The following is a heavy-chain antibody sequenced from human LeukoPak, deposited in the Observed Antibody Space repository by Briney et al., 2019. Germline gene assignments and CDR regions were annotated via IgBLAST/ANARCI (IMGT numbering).Heavy chain of an antibody. CDR3: ARDCSSTSCYFPNYYYMDV. V-gene: IGHV1-69*04. J-gene: IGHJ6*03. CDR1: GGTFSSYT. Sequence: GASVKVSCKASGGTFSSYTISWVRQAPGQGLEWMGRNIPILGIANYAQKFQGRVTITADKSTSTAYMELSSLRSEDTAVYYCARDCSSTSCYFPNYYYMDVWGKGTTVTVSS. CDR2: NIPILGIA. D-gene: IGHD2-2*01.